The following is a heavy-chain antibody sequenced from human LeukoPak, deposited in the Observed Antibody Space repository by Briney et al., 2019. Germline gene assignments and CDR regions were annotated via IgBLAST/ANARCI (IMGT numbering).Heavy chain of an antibody. Sequence: SETLSLTCTVSGGSISTYYWSWIRQPPGKGLEWIGRIYISGSTNYNPSFRSRVTMSVDTSKNQFSLKLSSVTAADTAVYYCARDWGSGDAFDIWGQGTMVTVSS. CDR3: ARDWGSGDAFDI. D-gene: IGHD3-16*01. V-gene: IGHV4-4*07. CDR2: IYISGST. J-gene: IGHJ3*02. CDR1: GGSISTYY.